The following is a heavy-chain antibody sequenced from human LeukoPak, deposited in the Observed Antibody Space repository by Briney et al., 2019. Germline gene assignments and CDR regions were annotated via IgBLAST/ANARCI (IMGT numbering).Heavy chain of an antibody. J-gene: IGHJ6*03. V-gene: IGHV4-59*12. CDR2: IYYNGST. CDR3: ARARIDICSGGSCNLVHDYYYYMDV. Sequence: SETLSLTCTVSGGSISSYYWSWIRQPPPKGLEWIGYIYYNGSTNYNPSLKSRVTISVDTSKNQFSLKLSSVTAADTAVYYCARARIDICSGGSCNLVHDYYYYMDVWGKGTTVTVSS. D-gene: IGHD2-15*01. CDR1: GGSISSYY.